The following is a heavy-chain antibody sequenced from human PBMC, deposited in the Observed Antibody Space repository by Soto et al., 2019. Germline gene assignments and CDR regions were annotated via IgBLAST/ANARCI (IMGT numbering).Heavy chain of an antibody. CDR2: IDPSDSYT. Sequence: EVQLVQSGAEVKKPGESLRISCKGSGYSFTSYWISWVRQIPGKGLEWRGRIDPSDSYTNYSPSFQGHVTTSADKSISTAYLQWSSLKASDTAMYYCARHSNQLLGFDYWGQGTLVTVSS. D-gene: IGHD2-2*01. CDR3: ARHSNQLLGFDY. J-gene: IGHJ4*02. V-gene: IGHV5-10-1*01. CDR1: GYSFTSYW.